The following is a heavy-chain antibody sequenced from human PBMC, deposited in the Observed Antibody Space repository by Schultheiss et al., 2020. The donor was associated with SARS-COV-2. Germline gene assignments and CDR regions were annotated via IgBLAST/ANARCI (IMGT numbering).Heavy chain of an antibody. Sequence: GGSLRLSCAASGFTFSSYSMNWVRQAPGKGLVWVSRINSDGSSTSYADSVKGRFTISRDNAKNTLYLQMNSLRAEDTAVYYCARIVGATINYFDYWGQGTLVTVSS. CDR1: GFTFSSYS. CDR3: ARIVGATINYFDY. V-gene: IGHV3-74*01. D-gene: IGHD1-26*01. CDR2: INSDGSST. J-gene: IGHJ4*02.